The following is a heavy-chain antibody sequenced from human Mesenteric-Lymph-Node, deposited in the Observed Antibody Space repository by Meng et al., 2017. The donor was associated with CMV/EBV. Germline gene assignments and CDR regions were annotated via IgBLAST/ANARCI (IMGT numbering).Heavy chain of an antibody. CDR3: AAGKSFGDY. CDR2: ISDDGDNK. V-gene: IGHV3-30*03. Sequence: RLSCRTSVFTFSGYGVHWVRHAPDKRLEWVALISDDGDNKYNAETVKGRFTISRDNSKSTLSLQMSSLRADDTAVYFCAAGKSFGDYWGQGTLVTVSS. J-gene: IGHJ4*02. CDR1: VFTFSGYG. D-gene: IGHD1-26*01.